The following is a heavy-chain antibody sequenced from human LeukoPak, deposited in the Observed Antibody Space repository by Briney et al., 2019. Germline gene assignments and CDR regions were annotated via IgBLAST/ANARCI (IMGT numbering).Heavy chain of an antibody. Sequence: ASVKVSCKASGYTFTSYDINWVRQATGQGLEWMGWMNPNNGNTGYAQKFQGRVTMTRNTSISTAYMELSSLRSEDTAVYYCARGKALISHYDFWSGYDNWFDPWGQGTLVTVSS. J-gene: IGHJ5*02. CDR2: MNPNNGNT. CDR1: GYTFTSYD. CDR3: ARGKALISHYDFWSGYDNWFDP. D-gene: IGHD3-3*01. V-gene: IGHV1-8*01.